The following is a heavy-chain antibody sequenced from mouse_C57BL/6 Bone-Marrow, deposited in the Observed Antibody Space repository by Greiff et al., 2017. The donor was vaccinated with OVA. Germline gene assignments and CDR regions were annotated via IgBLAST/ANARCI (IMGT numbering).Heavy chain of an antibody. V-gene: IGHV1-64*01. D-gene: IGHD1-1*01. CDR1: GYTFTSYW. CDR3: AKRSFYGSSYDWYFDV. Sequence: QVQLQQSGAELVKPGASVKLSSKASGYTFTSYWMHWVKQRPGQGLEWIGMIHPNSGSTNYNEKFKSKATLTVDKSSSTAYMQLSSLTSEDSAVYYCAKRSFYGSSYDWYFDVWGTGTTVTVSS. J-gene: IGHJ1*03. CDR2: IHPNSGST.